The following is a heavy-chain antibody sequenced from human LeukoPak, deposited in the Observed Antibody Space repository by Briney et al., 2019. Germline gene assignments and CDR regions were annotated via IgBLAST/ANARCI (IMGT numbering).Heavy chain of an antibody. Sequence: ASVKVSCKASGYTFTSYGISWVRQAPGQGLEWMGWFSAYNGNTNYAQKLQGRVTMTTDTSTSTAYMELRSLRSDDTAVYYCARGRSIAVAGDAFDIWGQGTMVTVSS. CDR1: GYTFTSYG. CDR2: FSAYNGNT. J-gene: IGHJ3*02. V-gene: IGHV1-18*01. D-gene: IGHD6-19*01. CDR3: ARGRSIAVAGDAFDI.